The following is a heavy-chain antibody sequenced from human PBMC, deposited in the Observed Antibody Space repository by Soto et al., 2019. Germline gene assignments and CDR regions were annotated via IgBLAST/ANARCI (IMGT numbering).Heavy chain of an antibody. CDR3: ARHNYGSGSTYFDY. J-gene: IGHJ4*02. CDR2: IYYSGST. CDR1: GGSVSSGSYY. V-gene: IGHV4-61*01. D-gene: IGHD3-10*01. Sequence: SETLSLTCTVAGGSVSSGSYYWSWIRQPPGKGLEWIGYIYYSGSTNYNPSLKSRVTISVDTSKNQFSLKLNSMTAADTAVYYCARHNYGSGSTYFDYWGQGTLVTVSS.